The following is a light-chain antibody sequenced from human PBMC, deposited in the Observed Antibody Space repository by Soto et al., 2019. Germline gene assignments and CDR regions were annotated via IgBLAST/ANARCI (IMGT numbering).Light chain of an antibody. CDR2: GAS. CDR3: QQYCSSPT. V-gene: IGKV3-20*01. J-gene: IGKJ4*01. Sequence: EIVLTQSPGTLSLSPGERATLSCRASQSVISSYLAWYQQKPGQAPRLLIYGASSRATGIPDRFSGSGSGTDFTLTISRLEPEDFAVYYCQQYCSSPTFGGGTKVEIK. CDR1: QSVISSY.